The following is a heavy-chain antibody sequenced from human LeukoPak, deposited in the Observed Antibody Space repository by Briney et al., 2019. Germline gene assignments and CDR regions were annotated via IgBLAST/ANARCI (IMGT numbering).Heavy chain of an antibody. J-gene: IGHJ4*02. Sequence: SETLSLTCTVSGGSISSYYWSWIRQPPGKGLEWIGYIYYSGSTNYNPSLRSRVTISVDTSKNQFSLKLSSVTAADTAVYYCARLTGLWFGELWNFDYWGQGTLVTVSS. CDR3: ARLTGLWFGELWNFDY. CDR1: GGSISSYY. CDR2: IYYSGST. D-gene: IGHD3-10*01. V-gene: IGHV4-59*08.